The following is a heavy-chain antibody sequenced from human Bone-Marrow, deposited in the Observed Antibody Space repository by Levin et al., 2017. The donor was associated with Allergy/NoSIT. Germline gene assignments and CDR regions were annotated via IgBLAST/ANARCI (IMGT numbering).Heavy chain of an antibody. Sequence: GESLKISCAASGNPFTDAWMNWVRQAPGKGLQWVGRIRSKSDGGTTDYAAPVKDRFIISRDDSTNTVYLQMNSLKTEDAAVYYCATAPGFYASSPFDYWGQGTLVTVSS. CDR2: IRSKSDGGTT. J-gene: IGHJ4*02. CDR3: ATAPGFYASSPFDY. CDR1: GNPFTDAW. V-gene: IGHV3-15*07. D-gene: IGHD3-22*01.